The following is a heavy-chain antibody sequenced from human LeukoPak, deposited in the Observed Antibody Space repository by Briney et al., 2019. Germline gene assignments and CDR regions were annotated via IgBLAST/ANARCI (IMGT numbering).Heavy chain of an antibody. CDR3: ARGGIVLMVYVHY. D-gene: IGHD2-8*01. J-gene: IGHJ4*02. V-gene: IGHV4-38-2*02. CDR1: GYSISSGYY. Sequence: PSETLSLTCTVSGYSISSGYYWGWIRPPPGKGLEWIGSIYHSGSTYYNPSLKSRVTISVDTSKNQFSLKLSSVTAADTAVYYCARGGIVLMVYVHYWGQGTLVTVSS. CDR2: IYHSGST.